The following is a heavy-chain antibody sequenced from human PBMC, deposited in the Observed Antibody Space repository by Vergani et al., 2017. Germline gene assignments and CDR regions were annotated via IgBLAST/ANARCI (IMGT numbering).Heavy chain of an antibody. D-gene: IGHD6-19*01. CDR1: GGSISSSSYY. CDR2: IYYSGST. CDR3: ARLSSGWFKNAFDI. J-gene: IGHJ3*02. V-gene: IGHV4-39*01. Sequence: QLQLQESGPGLVKPSETLSLTCTVSGGSISSSSYYWGWIRQPPGKGLEWIGSIYYSGSTYYNPSLKSRVTISVDTSKNQFSLKLSSVTAADTAVYYCARLSSGWFKNAFDIWGQGTMATVSS.